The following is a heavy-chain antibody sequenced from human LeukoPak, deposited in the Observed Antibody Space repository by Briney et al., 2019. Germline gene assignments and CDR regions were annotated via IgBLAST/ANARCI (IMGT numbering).Heavy chain of an antibody. J-gene: IGHJ4*02. CDR3: AKVGSVVVPAAAIDY. Sequence: GGSLRLSCVASGFTFSRFEMNWVRQAPGKGLEWISRISTGTYIAYADSVKGRFTISRDNSKNTLYLQMNSLRAEDTAVYYCAKVGSVVVPAAAIDYWGQGTLVTVSS. CDR1: GFTFSRFE. V-gene: IGHV3-23*01. D-gene: IGHD2-2*01. CDR2: ISTGTYI.